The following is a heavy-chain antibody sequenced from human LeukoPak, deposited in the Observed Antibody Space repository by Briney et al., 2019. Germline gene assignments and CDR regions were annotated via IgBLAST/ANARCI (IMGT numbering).Heavy chain of an antibody. CDR2: INHSGST. D-gene: IGHD3-9*01. CDR3: ARSPGDILTGYLDY. V-gene: IGHV4-34*01. Sequence: SETLSLTCAVYGGXFSGYYWSWIRQPPGKGLEWIGEINHSGSTNYNPSLKSRVTISVDTSKNQFSLKLSSVTAADTAVYYCARSPGDILTGYLDYWGQGTLVTVSS. CDR1: GGXFSGYY. J-gene: IGHJ4*02.